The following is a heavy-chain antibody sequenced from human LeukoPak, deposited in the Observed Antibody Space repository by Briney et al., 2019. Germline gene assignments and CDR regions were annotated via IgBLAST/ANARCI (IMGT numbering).Heavy chain of an antibody. D-gene: IGHD2-15*01. V-gene: IGHV3-23*01. J-gene: IGHJ5*02. CDR2: ISGSGDSA. CDR3: AKAGGLVLVVAATPLPFWFDP. CDR1: GFTFSSYA. Sequence: GGSLRLSCAASGFTFSSYAMSWVRQAPGKGLEWVSAISGSGDSAYYADSVKGRFTISRDNSKNTLYLQMNSLRAEDTAVYYCAKAGGLVLVVAATPLPFWFDPWGQGTLVTVSS.